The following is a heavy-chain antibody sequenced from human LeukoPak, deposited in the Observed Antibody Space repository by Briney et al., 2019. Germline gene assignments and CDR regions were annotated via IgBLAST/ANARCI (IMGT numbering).Heavy chain of an antibody. J-gene: IGHJ5*02. D-gene: IGHD6-19*01. CDR3: ATSPAGYSSGGWFDP. Sequence: SVKVSCKASGGTFSSYAISWVRQAPGQGLGWMGRIIPIFGTANYAQKFQGRVTITTDESTSTAYMELSSLRSEDTAVYYCATSPAGYSSGGWFDPWGQGTLVTVSS. V-gene: IGHV1-69*05. CDR1: GGTFSSYA. CDR2: IIPIFGTA.